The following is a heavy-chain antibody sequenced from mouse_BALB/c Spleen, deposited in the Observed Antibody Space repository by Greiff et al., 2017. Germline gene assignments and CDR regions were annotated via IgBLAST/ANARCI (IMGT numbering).Heavy chain of an antibody. D-gene: IGHD2-4*01. Sequence: EVQLVESGGGLVKPGGSLKLSCAASGFTFSSYAMSWVRQSPEKRLEWVAEISSGGSYTYYPDTVTGRFTISRDNAKNTLYLEMSSLRSEDTAMYYCARDLGGSTMITTGTWFAYWGQGTLVTVSA. V-gene: IGHV5-9-4*01. CDR3: ARDLGGSTMITTGTWFAY. CDR1: GFTFSSYA. J-gene: IGHJ3*01. CDR2: ISSGGSYT.